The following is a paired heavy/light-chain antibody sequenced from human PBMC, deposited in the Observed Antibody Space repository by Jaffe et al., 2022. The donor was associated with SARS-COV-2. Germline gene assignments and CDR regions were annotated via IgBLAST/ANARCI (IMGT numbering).Heavy chain of an antibody. J-gene: IGHJ3*02. Sequence: EVQLVQSEAEVKKPGESLKISCKGSENSFSRHWIGWVRQTPGKGLEWMGIIYADDSATRDSPSFEGQVTISVDKSISTAYLQWNSLQVSDTAIYYCVRHGVWTSQGFNGFDMWGQGTRVTVSS. CDR2: IYADDSAT. D-gene: IGHD2-21*01. CDR3: VRHGVWTSQGFNGFDM. CDR1: ENSFSRHW. V-gene: IGHV5-51*01.
Light chain of an antibody. CDR1: RSIGSN. J-gene: IGKJ1*01. V-gene: IGKV6-21*01. CDR3: HQSRDLPWT. CDR2: FAS. Sequence: EIVLTQSPDFQSVTPKEKVTITCRASRSIGSNLHWYQQKPGQSPKLLIKFASQSFSGVPSRFSGSGSGTDFTLTINSLEAEDVATYYCHQSRDLPWTFGQGTKVEIK.